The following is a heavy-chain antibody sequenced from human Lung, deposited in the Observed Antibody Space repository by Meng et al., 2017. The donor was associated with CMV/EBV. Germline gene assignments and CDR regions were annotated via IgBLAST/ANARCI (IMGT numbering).Heavy chain of an antibody. Sequence: SXTXSLXCAVYGGSFSGYYWSWIRQPPGKGLEWIGEINHSGSTNYNPSLKSRVTISVDTSKNQFSLKLSPVTAADTAVDYCARSPWQQRGDFDYWGQGTLVTVSS. D-gene: IGHD6-13*01. CDR2: INHSGST. CDR1: GGSFSGYY. V-gene: IGHV4-34*01. J-gene: IGHJ4*02. CDR3: ARSPWQQRGDFDY.